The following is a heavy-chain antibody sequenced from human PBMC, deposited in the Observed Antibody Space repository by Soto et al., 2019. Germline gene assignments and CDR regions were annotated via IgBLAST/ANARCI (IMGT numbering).Heavy chain of an antibody. J-gene: IGHJ4*02. CDR3: ARDPWAADY. Sequence: GGSLRLSCAASGFTVSTKYMSWVRQAPGKGLEWVSVIYSGGSTFYADSVRGRFTISRDNSKNTVNLQMNSLRAEDTAVYYCARDPWAADYWGQGTLVTLSS. D-gene: IGHD3-16*01. CDR2: IYSGGST. V-gene: IGHV3-66*01. CDR1: GFTVSTKY.